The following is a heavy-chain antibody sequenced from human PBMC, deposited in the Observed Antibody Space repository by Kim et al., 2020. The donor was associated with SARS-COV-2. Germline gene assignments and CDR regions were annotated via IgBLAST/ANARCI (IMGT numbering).Heavy chain of an antibody. D-gene: IGHD2-15*01. V-gene: IGHV3-53*01. CDR1: GFTVSSNY. Sequence: GGSLRLSCAASGFTVSSNYMSWVRQAPGKGLEWVSVIYSGGSTYYADSVKGRFTISRDNSKNTLYLQINSLIAEYTAVYYCSGLEVVALDYWGQGTLVTV. CDR3: SGLEVVALDY. CDR2: IYSGGST. J-gene: IGHJ4*02.